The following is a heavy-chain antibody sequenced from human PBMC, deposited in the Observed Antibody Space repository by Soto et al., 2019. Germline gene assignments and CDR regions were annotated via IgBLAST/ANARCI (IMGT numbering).Heavy chain of an antibody. CDR2: IKQDGSEE. J-gene: IGHJ6*02. CDR3: ARIAASGRGWDV. V-gene: IGHV3-7*01. Sequence: EVQLVESGGGLVQPGGSLRLSCVDSGFTFSSYWMSWGSQAPVKGLEWVGNIKQDGSEENYADSVKGRFTISRDNAKNSMYLQMNSLRVEDTAVYYCARIAASGRGWDVWCQGTTVVVSS. CDR1: GFTFSSYW. D-gene: IGHD6-13*01.